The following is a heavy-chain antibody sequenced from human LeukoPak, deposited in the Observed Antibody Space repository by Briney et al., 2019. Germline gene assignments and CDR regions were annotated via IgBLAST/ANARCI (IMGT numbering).Heavy chain of an antibody. J-gene: IGHJ4*02. D-gene: IGHD2-15*01. CDR3: AKAVLRETGGSPYHFDT. V-gene: IGHV3-23*01. CDR1: GFTCSSYA. CDR2: ISSSGGST. Sequence: AGGSLRLSCEASGFTCSSYAMSWRRQAPGNGWEGGSAISSSGGSTSYADSVKGQFTVSRDNYTNTMSLQMNSLRPKDTAVYYCAKAVLRETGGSPYHFDTWGQGILVTVSS.